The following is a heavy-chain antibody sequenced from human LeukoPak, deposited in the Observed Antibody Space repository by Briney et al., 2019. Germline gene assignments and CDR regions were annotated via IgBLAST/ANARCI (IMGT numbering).Heavy chain of an antibody. CDR2: INPSGGST. CDR3: ARDGFFGSGIVGAFDI. V-gene: IGHV1-46*01. Sequence: ASVTVSCTASGYTFTSYYMHWVRQAPGQGLEWMGIINPSGGSTSYAQKFQGRVTMITDTSTSTAYMELRSLRSDDTAVYYCARDGFFGSGIVGAFDIWGQGTMVTVSS. J-gene: IGHJ3*02. D-gene: IGHD3-10*01. CDR1: GYTFTSYY.